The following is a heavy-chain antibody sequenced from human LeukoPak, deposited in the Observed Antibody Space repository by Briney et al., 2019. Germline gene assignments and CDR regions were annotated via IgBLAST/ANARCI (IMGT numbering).Heavy chain of an antibody. V-gene: IGHV3-74*01. CDR2: INSDGSST. J-gene: IGHJ4*02. CDR3: ATIPAYDSSGY. CDR1: GFTFSSYW. Sequence: GGSLRLSCAASGFTFSSYWMHWVRQAPGKGLVWVSRINSDGSSTSYADSVKGRFTISRDNAKNTLYLQMNSLRAEDTAVYYCATIPAYDSSGYWGQGTLVTVSS. D-gene: IGHD3-22*01.